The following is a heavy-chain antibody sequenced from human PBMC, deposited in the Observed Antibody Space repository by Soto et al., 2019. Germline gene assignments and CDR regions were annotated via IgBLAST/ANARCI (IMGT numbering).Heavy chain of an antibody. CDR3: AKEMGIQLWWYFDY. Sequence: GGSLRLSCAASGFTFSSSGLHWVRQAPGKGLEWVAVISYDGSNKYYADSVKGRFTISRDNSKNTLYLQMNSLRAEDTAVYYCAKEMGIQLWWYFDYWGQGTLVTVSS. CDR1: GFTFSSSG. J-gene: IGHJ4*02. CDR2: ISYDGSNK. D-gene: IGHD5-18*01. V-gene: IGHV3-30*18.